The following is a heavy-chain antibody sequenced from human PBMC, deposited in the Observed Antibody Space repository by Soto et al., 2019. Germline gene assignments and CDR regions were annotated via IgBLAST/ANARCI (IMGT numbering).Heavy chain of an antibody. CDR1: GGSISSYY. CDR2: IYYSGST. CDR3: ARGSPYSSGWYAIDY. D-gene: IGHD6-19*01. V-gene: IGHV4-59*01. Sequence: SDTLSLTCTVSGGSISSYYWSWIRQPLGKGLEWIGYIYYSGSTNYNPSLKSRVTISVDTSKNQFSLKLSSVTAADTAVYYCARGSPYSSGWYAIDYWGQGTLVTVFS. J-gene: IGHJ4*02.